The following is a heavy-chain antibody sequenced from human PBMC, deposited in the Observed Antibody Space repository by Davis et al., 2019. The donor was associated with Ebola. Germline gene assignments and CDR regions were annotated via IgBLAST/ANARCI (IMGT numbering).Heavy chain of an antibody. CDR3: ARGTFTRITTFGVVPTYYMDV. CDR2: INHSGST. D-gene: IGHD3-3*01. Sequence: PGGSLRLSCAASGFTFSSYGMSWIRQSPGKGLEWIGEINHSGSTNYSPSLKSRVTMSVDTSKNQFSLKVRSVTAADTAVYYCARGTFTRITTFGVVPTYYMDVWGKGTTVIVSS. V-gene: IGHV4-34*01. CDR1: GFTFSSYG. J-gene: IGHJ6*03.